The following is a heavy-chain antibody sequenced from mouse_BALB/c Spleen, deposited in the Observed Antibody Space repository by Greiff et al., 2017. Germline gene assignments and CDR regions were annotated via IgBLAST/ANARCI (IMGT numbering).Heavy chain of an antibody. Sequence: QVQLQQPGAELVKPGASVKLSCKASGYTFTSYWMHWVKQRPGQGLEWIGEIDPSDSYTNYNQKFKGKATLTVDKSSSTAYMQLSSLTSEDSAVYYCADGKGGFAYWGQGTLVTVSA. V-gene: IGHV1-69*02. D-gene: IGHD2-1*01. J-gene: IGHJ3*01. CDR1: GYTFTSYW. CDR2: IDPSDSYT. CDR3: ADGKGGFAY.